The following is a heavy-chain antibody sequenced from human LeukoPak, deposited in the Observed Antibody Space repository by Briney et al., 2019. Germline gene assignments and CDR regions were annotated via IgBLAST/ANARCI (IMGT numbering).Heavy chain of an antibody. D-gene: IGHD6-13*01. Sequence: QSGGSLRLSCAASGFTFSSYGMHWVRQAPGKGLEWVAVISYDGSNKYYADSVKGRFAISRDNSKNTLYLQMNSLRAEDTAVYYCARGGRSTWYNWFDPWGQGTLVTVSS. CDR3: ARGGRSTWYNWFDP. CDR1: GFTFSSYG. J-gene: IGHJ5*02. CDR2: ISYDGSNK. V-gene: IGHV3-30*03.